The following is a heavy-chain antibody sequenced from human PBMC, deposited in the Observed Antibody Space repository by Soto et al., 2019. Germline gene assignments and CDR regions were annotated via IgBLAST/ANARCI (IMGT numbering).Heavy chain of an antibody. J-gene: IGHJ1*01. V-gene: IGHV3-74*01. D-gene: IGHD2-2*01. CDR1: GFTFRNYY. CDR2: IDSNGRSP. Sequence: EVQLVESGGALVQPGGSLRLSCAASGFTFRNYYMHWVRQAPGKGLMWVARIDSNGRSPVYADSVKGRFTISRDNAKNTLFVQMDSLAAEDTAVYYCAREQYTLNYAGYWGQGTQVTVS. CDR3: AREQYTLNYAGY.